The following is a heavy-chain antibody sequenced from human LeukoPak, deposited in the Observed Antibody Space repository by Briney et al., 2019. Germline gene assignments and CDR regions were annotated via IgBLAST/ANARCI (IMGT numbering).Heavy chain of an antibody. Sequence: GESLKISCKGSGYSFTTYWIGWVRQMPGKGLEWMGIIYPGVSDTRYSPSFQGQVTNSADKSISTAYLQWSSLKASDTAMYYCARQEYSTSSVDYWGQGTLVTVSS. CDR2: IYPGVSDT. V-gene: IGHV5-51*01. D-gene: IGHD6-6*01. J-gene: IGHJ4*02. CDR1: GYSFTTYW. CDR3: ARQEYSTSSVDY.